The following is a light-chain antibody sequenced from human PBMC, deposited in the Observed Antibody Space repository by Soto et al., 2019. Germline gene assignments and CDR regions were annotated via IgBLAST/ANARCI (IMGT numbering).Light chain of an antibody. V-gene: IGKV1-33*01. J-gene: IGKJ4*01. CDR1: QDITNY. Sequence: DIQMTQSPSSLSASVGDRVTITCQASQDITNYLNWYQQKPGKAPKLLIYDVSKLEAGVPSRFGGSGSGTDFTLTISSLQPEDIATYYCQQYDNRPLTFGGGTKVEIK. CDR3: QQYDNRPLT. CDR2: DVS.